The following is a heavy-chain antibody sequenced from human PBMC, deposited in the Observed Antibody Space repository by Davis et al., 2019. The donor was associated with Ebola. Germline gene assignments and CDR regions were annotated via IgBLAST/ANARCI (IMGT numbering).Heavy chain of an antibody. CDR1: GYTFTNYY. Sequence: AASVKVSCKASGYTFTNYYMHWVRQAPGQGLEWMGMINPNDGRTIYAQKFQGRVTVTRDTSTSTAYMELSSLRSEDTAVYYCAREPRTMYPVYYYYGMDVWGKGTTVTVSS. CDR2: INPNDGRT. J-gene: IGHJ6*04. CDR3: AREPRTMYPVYYYYGMDV. D-gene: IGHD1-14*01. V-gene: IGHV1-46*01.